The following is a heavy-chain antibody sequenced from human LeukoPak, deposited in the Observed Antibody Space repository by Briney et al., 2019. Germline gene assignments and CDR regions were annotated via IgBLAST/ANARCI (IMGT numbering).Heavy chain of an antibody. D-gene: IGHD4-23*01. CDR2: ISGSGGST. V-gene: IGHV3-23*01. Sequence: GGSLRLSCAASGFTFSSYAMSWVRQAPGKGLEWVSAISGSGGSTYYADSVKGRFTISRDNSKNTLYLQMNSLRVGDTAVYYCAKVGDYGGNSFDHWGQGTLVTVSP. J-gene: IGHJ4*02. CDR1: GFTFSSYA. CDR3: AKVGDYGGNSFDH.